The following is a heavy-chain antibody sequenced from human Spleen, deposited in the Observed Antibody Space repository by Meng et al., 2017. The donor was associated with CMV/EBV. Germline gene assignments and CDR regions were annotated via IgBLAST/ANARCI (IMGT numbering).Heavy chain of an antibody. V-gene: IGHV1-8*01. CDR2: MNPNSGNT. D-gene: IGHD3-3*01. J-gene: IGHJ4*02. Sequence: ASVKVSCKASGYTFTNYNINWVRQATGQGLEWMGWMNPNSGNTGYAQKFQGRVTMTRNTSISTAYMELSSLRSEDTAVYYCARGQYDFWSGYPPEPLYYFDYWGQGTLVTVSS. CDR1: GYTFTNYN. CDR3: ARGQYDFWSGYPPEPLYYFDY.